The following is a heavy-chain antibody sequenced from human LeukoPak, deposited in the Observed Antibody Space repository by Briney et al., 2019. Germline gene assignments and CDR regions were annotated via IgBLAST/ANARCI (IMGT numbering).Heavy chain of an antibody. V-gene: IGHV1-18*01. D-gene: IGHD3-3*01. CDR1: GYTFTSYG. Sequence: GASVKVSCKASGYTFTSYGISWVRQAPGQGLEWMGWISAYSGNTNYAQKLQGRVTMTTDTSTSTAYMELRSLRSDDTAVYYCARGYRATIFGVVPLVDYWGQGTLVTVSS. J-gene: IGHJ4*02. CDR3: ARGYRATIFGVVPLVDY. CDR2: ISAYSGNT.